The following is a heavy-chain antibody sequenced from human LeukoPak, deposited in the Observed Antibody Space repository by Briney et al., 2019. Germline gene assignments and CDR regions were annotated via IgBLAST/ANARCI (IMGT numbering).Heavy chain of an antibody. D-gene: IGHD1-26*01. CDR2: ISSNGGST. J-gene: IGHJ4*02. CDR3: VKGHLVWELGDYFDY. V-gene: IGHV3-64D*09. Sequence: GGSLRLSCSASGFTLSSYAMHWVRQAPGKGLEYVSAISSNGGSTYYADSVKGRFTISRDNSKNTLYLQMSSLRAEDTAVYYCVKGHLVWELGDYFDYWGQGTRVTVSS. CDR1: GFTLSSYA.